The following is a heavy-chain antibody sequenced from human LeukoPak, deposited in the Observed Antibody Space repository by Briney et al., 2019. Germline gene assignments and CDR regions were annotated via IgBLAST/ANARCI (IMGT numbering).Heavy chain of an antibody. J-gene: IGHJ5*02. CDR2: ISYSAIT. CDR3: ARGVNWIDP. D-gene: IGHD6-13*01. V-gene: IGHV4-59*01. Sequence: SETLSLTCTVSGGSISSYCWSWIRQPPGKGLEWIGYISYSAITNYNPALKSRVTISIDTSKNQFSLKLSSVTAADTAVYYCARGVNWIDPWGQGTLVTVSS. CDR1: GGSISSYC.